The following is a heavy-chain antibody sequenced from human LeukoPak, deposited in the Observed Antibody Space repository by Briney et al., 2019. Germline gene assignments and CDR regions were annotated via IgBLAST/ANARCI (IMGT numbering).Heavy chain of an antibody. CDR1: GGSFSGYY. CDR3: ARTEQGYDSSGYYVY. Sequence: SETLSLTCAVYGGSFSGYYWSWIRQPPGKGLEWIGEINHSGSTNYNPSLKSRVTISVDTSKNQFSLKLSSATAADTAVYYCARTEQGYDSSGYYVYWGQGTLVTVSS. CDR2: INHSGST. D-gene: IGHD3-22*01. V-gene: IGHV4-34*01. J-gene: IGHJ4*02.